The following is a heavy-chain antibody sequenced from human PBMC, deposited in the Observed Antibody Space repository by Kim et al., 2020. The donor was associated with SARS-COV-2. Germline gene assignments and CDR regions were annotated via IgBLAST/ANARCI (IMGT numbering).Heavy chain of an antibody. D-gene: IGHD5-18*01. Sequence: GGSLRLSCEASGFNFRTYAIHWVRQAPGKGLECVGVISYDGSSQHYAESVKGRFTISRDNSKNTLYLQMTSLRTEDTAVYYCARDGTSGYNDLDYWGQGTLVTVS. CDR3: ARDGTSGYNDLDY. CDR2: ISYDGSSQ. J-gene: IGHJ4*02. V-gene: IGHV3-30-3*01. CDR1: GFNFRTYA.